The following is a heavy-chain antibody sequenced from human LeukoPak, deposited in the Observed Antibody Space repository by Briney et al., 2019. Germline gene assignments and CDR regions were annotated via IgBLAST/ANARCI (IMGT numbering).Heavy chain of an antibody. V-gene: IGHV3-21*01. CDR1: GFTFSSYS. Sequence: PGGSLRLSCAASGFTFSSYSMNWVRQAPGKGLEWVSSISSSSSCIYYADSVKGRFTISRDNAKNSLYLQMNSLRAEDTAVYYCARDRWEPLRYWYFDLWGRGTLVTVSS. J-gene: IGHJ2*01. D-gene: IGHD1-26*01. CDR2: ISSSSSCI. CDR3: ARDRWEPLRYWYFDL.